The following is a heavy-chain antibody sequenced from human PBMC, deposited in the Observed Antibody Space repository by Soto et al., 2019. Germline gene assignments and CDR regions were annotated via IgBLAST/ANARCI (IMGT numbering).Heavy chain of an antibody. D-gene: IGHD6-25*01. Sequence: QVQLVQSGTEVKKPGASVNASCKAFGYTFTSYGFSWVRQVPGQGLEWLGWISAFNGDTQYSQTMKGRLTVTTDTATTTVHMELRNLTPADTAVYYCAREAGWQRMVPYDWGQGTLVTVS. CDR2: ISAFNGDT. J-gene: IGHJ4*02. CDR1: GYTFTSYG. V-gene: IGHV1-18*04. CDR3: AREAGWQRMVPYD.